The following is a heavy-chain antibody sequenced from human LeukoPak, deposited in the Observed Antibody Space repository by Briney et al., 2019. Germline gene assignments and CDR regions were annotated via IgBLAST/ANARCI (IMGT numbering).Heavy chain of an antibody. CDR2: INHSGST. V-gene: IGHV4-34*01. CDR3: ARGVVIAARYNWFDP. CDR1: GGSFSCYY. Sequence: SETLSLTCAVYGGSFSCYYWSWIRQPPGKGLEWIGEINHSGSTNYNPSLKSRVTISVDTSKNQFSLKLSSVTAADTAVYYCARGVVIAARYNWFDPWGQGTLVTVSS. J-gene: IGHJ5*02. D-gene: IGHD2-15*01.